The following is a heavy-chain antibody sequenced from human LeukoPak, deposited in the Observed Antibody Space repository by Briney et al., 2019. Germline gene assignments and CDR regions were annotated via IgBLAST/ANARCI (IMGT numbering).Heavy chain of an antibody. CDR3: ARDFGGYCSSSNCYLGHLDY. J-gene: IGHJ4*02. Sequence: KSGGSLRLSCAASGFTFSSYTMNWVRQAPGKGLEWVSSIISSGSYIYYADSVKGRFTISRDNAKKSLYLQMNSLRAEDTAVYYCARDFGGYCSSSNCYLGHLDYWGQGTLVTVSS. V-gene: IGHV3-21*03. D-gene: IGHD2-2*01. CDR2: IISSGSYI. CDR1: GFTFSSYT.